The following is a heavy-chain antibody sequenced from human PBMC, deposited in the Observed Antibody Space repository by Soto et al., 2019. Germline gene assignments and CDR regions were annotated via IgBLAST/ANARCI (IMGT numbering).Heavy chain of an antibody. D-gene: IGHD3-10*02. V-gene: IGHV1-18*01. J-gene: IGHJ6*02. CDR1: GYTFTSYG. CDR3: ARDIGWLFGYYYGMDV. CDR2: ISAYNGNT. Sequence: QVQLVQSGAEVKKPGASVKVSCKASGYTFTSYGISWVRQAPGQGLEWMGWISAYNGNTNYAQKLQGRVTMTTDTTTRQAYMELRSLRTDDTAVYYCARDIGWLFGYYYGMDVWGQGTTVTVSS.